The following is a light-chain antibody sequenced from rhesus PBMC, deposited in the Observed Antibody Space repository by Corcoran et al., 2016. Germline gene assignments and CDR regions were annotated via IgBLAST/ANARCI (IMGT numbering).Light chain of an antibody. CDR1: QGISSW. CDR3: QQYSRAPPT. V-gene: IGKV1-21*01. CDR2: KSS. Sequence: DIQMTQSPSSLSASVGDRVTITCRASQGISSWLAWYQQKPGKAPNLLLYKSSSLQSGVPARFSGSGSGTEFTLTISSLQPEDFATYDCQQYSRAPPTFGQGTKVEIK. J-gene: IGKJ1*01.